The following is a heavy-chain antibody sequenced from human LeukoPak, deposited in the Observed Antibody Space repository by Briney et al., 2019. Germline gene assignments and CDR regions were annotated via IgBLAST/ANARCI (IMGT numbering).Heavy chain of an antibody. CDR3: ARGGWSSSWLTYDY. CDR2: IYYSGST. Sequence: SETLSLTCTVSGGSISSYYWSWIRQPPGKGLEWIGYIYYSGSTNYNPSLKSRVTISVDTSKNQFSLKLSSVTAADTAVYYCARGGWSSSWLTYDYWGQGTLVTVSS. CDR1: GGSISSYY. D-gene: IGHD6-13*01. J-gene: IGHJ4*02. V-gene: IGHV4-59*01.